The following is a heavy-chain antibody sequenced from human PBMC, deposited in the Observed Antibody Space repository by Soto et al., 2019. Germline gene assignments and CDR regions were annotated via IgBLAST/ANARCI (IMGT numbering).Heavy chain of an antibody. CDR2: IYHSGDT. D-gene: IGHD6-19*01. Sequence: SETLSLTCAVSGYSLTSGYYCGWIRQPPGKGLEWIGSIYHSGDTYYNPSLKSRVTISVDTSKNHFSLKLTTVTAADTAVYYCARARIVVAGTIVDYWGQGTLVTVSS. J-gene: IGHJ4*02. CDR3: ARARIVVAGTIVDY. CDR1: GYSLTSGYY. V-gene: IGHV4-38-2*01.